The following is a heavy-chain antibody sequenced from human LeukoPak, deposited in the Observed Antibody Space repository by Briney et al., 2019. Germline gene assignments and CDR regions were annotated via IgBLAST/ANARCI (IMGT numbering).Heavy chain of an antibody. CDR1: GFTVSSNY. CDR3: ARAQRIDTFGY. J-gene: IGHJ4*02. V-gene: IGHV3-66*01. Sequence: GGSLRLSCAASGFTVSSNYMSWVRQAPGKGLEWVSVIYSGGSTYYADSVKGRFTISRDNSKNTLYLQMNSLRAEDTAVYYCARAQRIDTFGYWGQGTLVTVSS. CDR2: IYSGGST. D-gene: IGHD2-15*01.